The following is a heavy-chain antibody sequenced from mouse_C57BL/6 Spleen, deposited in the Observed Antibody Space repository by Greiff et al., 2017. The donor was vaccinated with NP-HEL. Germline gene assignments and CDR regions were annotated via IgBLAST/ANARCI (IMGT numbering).Heavy chain of an antibody. J-gene: IGHJ4*01. CDR2: IYPRSGNT. Sequence: QVQLQQSGAELARPGASVKLSCKASGYTFTSYGISWVKQRTGQGLEWIGEIYPRSGNTYYNEKFKGKATLTADKSSSTAYMGLRSLTSEDSAVYFCARVGDSSGYLYAMDYWGQGTSVTVSS. V-gene: IGHV1-81*01. D-gene: IGHD3-2*02. CDR3: ARVGDSSGYLYAMDY. CDR1: GYTFTSYG.